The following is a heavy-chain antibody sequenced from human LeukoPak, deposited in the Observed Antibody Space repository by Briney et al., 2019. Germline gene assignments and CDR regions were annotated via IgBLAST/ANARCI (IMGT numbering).Heavy chain of an antibody. Sequence: AGGSLRLSWAASGFTFSSYDMHWVRHATGKGLEWVSAIGTAGDTYYPGSVKGRFTISRENAKNSLYLQMNSLRAGGTAVYYCARTYYYYGMDVWGQGTTVTVSS. V-gene: IGHV3-13*01. J-gene: IGHJ6*02. CDR3: ARTYYYYGMDV. CDR1: GFTFSSYD. CDR2: IGTAGDT.